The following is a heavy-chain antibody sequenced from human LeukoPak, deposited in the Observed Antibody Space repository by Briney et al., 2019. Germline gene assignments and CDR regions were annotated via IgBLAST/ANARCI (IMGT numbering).Heavy chain of an antibody. J-gene: IGHJ6*03. D-gene: IGHD3-10*01. CDR3: ARATYGSGIGRSYYYYYYYYMDV. CDR2: IYYSGST. V-gene: IGHV4-59*01. Sequence: SETLSLTCTVSGGSISSYYWSWIRQPPGKGLEWIGYIYYSGSTNYNPSLKSRVTISVDTSKNQFSLKLSSVTAADTAVYYCARATYGSGIGRSYYYYYYYYMDVWGKGTTVTISS. CDR1: GGSISSYY.